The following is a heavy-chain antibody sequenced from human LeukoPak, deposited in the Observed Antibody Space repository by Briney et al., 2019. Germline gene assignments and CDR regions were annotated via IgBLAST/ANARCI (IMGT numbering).Heavy chain of an antibody. Sequence: GGSLRLSCAASGFSLSSHWMSWVRQAPGKGLEWVASIKEDGSEKYYVDSVKGRFTISRDNAKNSLYSQMNSLRAEDTAVYYCARALYDSSGFYDVFDYWGQGTLVTVSS. J-gene: IGHJ4*02. CDR2: IKEDGSEK. V-gene: IGHV3-7*01. CDR3: ARALYDSSGFYDVFDY. CDR1: GFSLSSHW. D-gene: IGHD3-22*01.